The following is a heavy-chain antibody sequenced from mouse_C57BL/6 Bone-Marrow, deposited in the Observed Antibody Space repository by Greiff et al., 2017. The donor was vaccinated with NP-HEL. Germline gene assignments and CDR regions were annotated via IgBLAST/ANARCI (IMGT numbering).Heavy chain of an antibody. D-gene: IGHD2-5*01. CDR1: GYTFTSYW. Sequence: VQLQQSGAELVKPGASVKLSCKASGYTFTSYWMQWVKQRPGQGLEWIGEIDTSDSYTNYNQKFKGKATLTVDTSSSTAYMQLSSLTSEDSAVYYCARKGAYYSKGELGYWGQGTTLTVSS. CDR2: IDTSDSYT. V-gene: IGHV1-50*01. CDR3: ARKGAYYSKGELGY. J-gene: IGHJ2*01.